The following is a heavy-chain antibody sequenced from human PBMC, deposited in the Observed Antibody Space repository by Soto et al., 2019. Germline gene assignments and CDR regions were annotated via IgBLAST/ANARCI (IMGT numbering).Heavy chain of an antibody. CDR1: GFSLSSYL. J-gene: IGHJ6*02. V-gene: IGHV3-74*01. Sequence: GTLRLPCAASGFSLSSYLTHWVRQAPGKGLVWVSRINSDGSSTSYADSVKGRFTISRDKDKNKLYLQMNSLRAEDTAVYYCASYYGMDVWGQGTTVTVSS. CDR2: INSDGSST. CDR3: ASYYGMDV.